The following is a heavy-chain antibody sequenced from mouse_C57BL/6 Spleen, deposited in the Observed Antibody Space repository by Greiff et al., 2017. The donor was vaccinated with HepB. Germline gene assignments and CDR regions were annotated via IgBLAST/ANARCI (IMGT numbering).Heavy chain of an antibody. CDR3: ARSKGLRREGPEYYFDY. CDR1: GYSFTDYN. D-gene: IGHD2-4*01. CDR2: INPNYGTT. V-gene: IGHV1-39*01. Sequence: EVQLQQSGPELVKPGASVKISCKASGYSFTDYNMNWVKQSNGKSLEWIGVINPNYGTTSYNQKFKGKATLTVDQSSSTAYMQLNSLTSEDSAVYYCARSKGLRREGPEYYFDYWGQGTTLTVSS. J-gene: IGHJ2*01.